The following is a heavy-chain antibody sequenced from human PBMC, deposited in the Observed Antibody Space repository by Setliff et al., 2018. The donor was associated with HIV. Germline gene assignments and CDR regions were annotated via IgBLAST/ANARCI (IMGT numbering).Heavy chain of an antibody. CDR2: VTHSGRT. CDR3: ARDHCSSSGCYEYSYYGMDV. J-gene: IGHJ6*02. D-gene: IGHD2-2*01. V-gene: IGHV4-34*01. CDR1: GGSFSGYY. Sequence: PSETLSLTCAVYGGSFSGYYWSWIRQPPGKGLEWIGEVTHSGRTNYNPSLESRVTTSVDTSKNQFSLKLSSVTAADTAVYYCARDHCSSSGCYEYSYYGMDVWGQGTTVTVSS.